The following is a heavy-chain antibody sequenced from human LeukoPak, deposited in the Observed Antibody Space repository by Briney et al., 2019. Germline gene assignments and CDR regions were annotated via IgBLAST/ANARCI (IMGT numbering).Heavy chain of an antibody. D-gene: IGHD1-26*01. CDR3: AKDHVTGANTPLTK. V-gene: IGHV3-23*01. CDR2: ISSGGGST. J-gene: IGHJ4*02. CDR1: GFTFSSCA. Sequence: GGSLRLSCAASGFTFSSCAMNWVRQAPGKGLEWVSAISSGGGSTYYADSVKGRFTISRDNSKNTLLLQMNSLRAEDTAVYYCAKDHVTGANTPLTKWGQGTLVTVSS.